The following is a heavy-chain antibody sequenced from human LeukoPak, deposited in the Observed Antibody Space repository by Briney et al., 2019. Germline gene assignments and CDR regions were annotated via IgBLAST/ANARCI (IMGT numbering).Heavy chain of an antibody. V-gene: IGHV4-34*01. CDR3: ARGVVVTAEVSAFDI. CDR1: GGSFSGYS. Sequence: SETLSLTCAVYGGSFSGYSLNWIRQPPGKGLEWIGEIDHGGSANYNPSLKSRVTISVDTSKNQFSLKLSSVTAADTAVYYCARGVVVTAEVSAFDIWGQGTMVTVSS. D-gene: IGHD2-21*02. J-gene: IGHJ3*02. CDR2: IDHGGSA.